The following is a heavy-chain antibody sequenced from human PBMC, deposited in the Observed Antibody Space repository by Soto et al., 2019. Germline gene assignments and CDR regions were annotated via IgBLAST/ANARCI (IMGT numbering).Heavy chain of an antibody. D-gene: IGHD2-15*01. V-gene: IGHV1-2*04. CDR1: GYTFTGYY. CDR2: INPNSGGT. J-gene: IGHJ3*02. Sequence: QVQLVQSGAEVKKPGASVKVSCKASGYTFTGYYMHWVRQAPGQGLEWMGWINPNSGGTNYAQKFQGWVTMTRDTSIGTAYMELSRLRSDDTAVYYCAREVVLGSGGSNNPGGRDAFDIWGQGTMVTVSS. CDR3: AREVVLGSGGSNNPGGRDAFDI.